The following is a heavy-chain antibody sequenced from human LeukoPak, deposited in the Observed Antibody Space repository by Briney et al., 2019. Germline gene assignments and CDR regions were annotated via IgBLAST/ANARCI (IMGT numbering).Heavy chain of an antibody. J-gene: IGHJ4*02. CDR1: GFTFTSYT. D-gene: IGHD3-16*01. CDR2: ISSSGTSI. CDR3: ATSRYSLGPIDY. Sequence: GESLRLSCAASGFTFTSYTLSWVRQAPGKGLEWVSSISSSGTSIYYADSVKGRFTTSRDNAKNSLFLQMNSLRVEDTAVYYCATSRYSLGPIDYWGLGTLVTVSS. V-gene: IGHV3-21*01.